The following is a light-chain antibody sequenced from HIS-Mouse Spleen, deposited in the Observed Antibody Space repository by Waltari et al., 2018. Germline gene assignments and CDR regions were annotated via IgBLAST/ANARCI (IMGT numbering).Light chain of an antibody. J-gene: IGLJ2*01. CDR2: EDS. Sequence: SYELTQPPSVSVSPGQTARNTCSGAALPTKYAYWYQQKSGQAPVLVIYEDSKRPSGIPERFSGSSSGTMATLTISGAQVEDEADYYCYSTDSSGNHRVFGGGTKLTVL. CDR3: YSTDSSGNHRV. V-gene: IGLV3-10*01. CDR1: ALPTKY.